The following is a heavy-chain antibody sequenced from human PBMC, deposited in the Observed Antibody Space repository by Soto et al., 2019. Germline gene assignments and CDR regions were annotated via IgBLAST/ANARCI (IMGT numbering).Heavy chain of an antibody. V-gene: IGHV3-23*01. CDR3: ATMEGMDPWAYCFEY. Sequence: EVQVLESGGGLVQPGWSLRLSCAATGFTFSDFAMSWVRQAPGKGLEWVSRIYGGGNGPHYADSVKGRVTISRDNSKNTLYLQMNSPRAEDTAVYYCATMEGMDPWAYCFEYWGQGTLVTVSS. CDR1: GFTFSDFA. CDR2: IYGGGNGP. D-gene: IGHD2-2*03. J-gene: IGHJ4*02.